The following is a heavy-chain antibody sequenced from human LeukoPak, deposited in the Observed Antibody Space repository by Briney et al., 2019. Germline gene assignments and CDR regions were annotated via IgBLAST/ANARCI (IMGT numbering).Heavy chain of an antibody. CDR1: GFIFSNFA. CDR3: AKVKWELLLSAFDI. D-gene: IGHD1-26*01. V-gene: IGHV3-23*01. J-gene: IGHJ3*02. Sequence: PGGSLRLSCAASGFIFSNFAMTWVRQAPGKGLEWVSTITGGGDGTFYADSVNGRFTISRDNFKNTLSLQMNSLRAEDKAVYYCAKVKWELLLSAFDIWGQGTMVTVSS. CDR2: ITGGGDGT.